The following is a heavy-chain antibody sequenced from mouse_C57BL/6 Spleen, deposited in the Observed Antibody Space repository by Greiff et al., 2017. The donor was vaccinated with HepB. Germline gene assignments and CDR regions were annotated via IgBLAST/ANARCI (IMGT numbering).Heavy chain of an antibody. V-gene: IGHV1-74*01. J-gene: IGHJ2*01. Sequence: VKLQQPGAELVKPGASVKVSCKASGYTFTSYWMHWVKQRPGQGLEWIGRIHPSDSDTNYNQKFKGKATLTVDKSSSTAYMQLSSLTSEDSAVYYCARSGSLPRDYFDYWGQGTTLTVSS. CDR1: GYTFTSYW. CDR3: ARSGSLPRDYFDY. CDR2: IHPSDSDT. D-gene: IGHD6-2*01.